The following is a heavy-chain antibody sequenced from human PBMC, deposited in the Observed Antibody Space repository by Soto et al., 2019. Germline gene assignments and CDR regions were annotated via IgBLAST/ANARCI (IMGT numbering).Heavy chain of an antibody. CDR3: ARAPHIAGRGTTLRVMDGMDV. D-gene: IGHD6-19*01. CDR2: INPNSGGT. Sequence: QGLEWMGWINPNSGGTNYAQKFQGWVTMTGDTAISTAYMELSRLKSDDTAVYYCARAPHIAGRGTTLRVMDGMDVWGQAPTVTV. V-gene: IGHV1-2*04. J-gene: IGHJ6*02.